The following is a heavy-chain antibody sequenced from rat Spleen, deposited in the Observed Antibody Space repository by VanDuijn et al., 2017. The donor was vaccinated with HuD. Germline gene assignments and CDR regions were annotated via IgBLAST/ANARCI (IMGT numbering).Heavy chain of an antibody. CDR2: ISYDGSST. CDR1: GFTFSNYG. V-gene: IGHV5-29*01. D-gene: IGHD2-5*01. CDR3: ARDTYYANWYFDF. Sequence: EVQLVESGGGLVQPGRSLKLSCAASGFTFSNYGMAWVRQAPTKGLEWVATISYDGSSTYYRDSVKGRFTISRDNAKSTLYLQMDSLRSEDTATYYCARDTYYANWYFDFWGPGTMVTVSS. J-gene: IGHJ1*01.